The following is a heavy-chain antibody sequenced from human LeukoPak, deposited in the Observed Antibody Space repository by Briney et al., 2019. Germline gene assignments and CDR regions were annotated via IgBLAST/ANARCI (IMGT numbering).Heavy chain of an antibody. V-gene: IGHV3-30*18. CDR3: AKESGYYDFWSGFIDY. CDR1: KFTFSHYG. D-gene: IGHD3-3*01. Sequence: PGGSLRLSCTASKFTFSHYGMHWVRQAPGKGLEWVAVISYDGSNKYYADSVKGRFTISRDNSKNTLYLQMNSLRAEDTAVYYCAKESGYYDFWSGFIDYWGQGTLVTVSS. CDR2: ISYDGSNK. J-gene: IGHJ4*02.